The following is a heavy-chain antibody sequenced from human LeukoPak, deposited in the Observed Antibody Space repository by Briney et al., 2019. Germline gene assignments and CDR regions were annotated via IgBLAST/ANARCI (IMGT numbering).Heavy chain of an antibody. CDR3: ARISPEWDLLQHLDY. CDR2: ISAYNGNT. V-gene: IGHV1-18*01. D-gene: IGHD1-26*01. J-gene: IGHJ4*02. CDR1: GYTFTSYG. Sequence: ASVKVSCKASGYTFTSYGISWVRQAPGQGLDYMGWISAYNGNTNYAQKLQGRVTMTTDTSTSTAYMELRSLRSDDTAVYYCARISPEWDLLQHLDYWGQGTLVTVSS.